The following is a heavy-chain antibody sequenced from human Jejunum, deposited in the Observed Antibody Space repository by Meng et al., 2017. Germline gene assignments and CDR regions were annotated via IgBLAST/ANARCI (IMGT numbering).Heavy chain of an antibody. D-gene: IGHD2-2*03. J-gene: IGHJ4*02. CDR3: ARMDSAVHYFDY. Sequence: QLQLQQSGSGLVKPSQTLSLTCAVSGGSINSDGFTWSWIRQPPGKGLEWIGYIYHTGSPYYNPPLKSRLTISVDKSVNQSSLKLSSVTAADTAVYYCARMDSAVHYFDYWGQGTLVTVSS. CDR2: IYHTGSP. CDR1: GGSINSDGFT. V-gene: IGHV4-30-2*01.